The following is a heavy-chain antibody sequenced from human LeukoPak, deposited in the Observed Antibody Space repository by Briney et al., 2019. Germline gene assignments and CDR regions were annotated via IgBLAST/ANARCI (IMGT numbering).Heavy chain of an antibody. Sequence: PGGSLRLSXAASGFIFTDYGMHWVRQAPGKGLEWLKFIRYDGSDKYYADSVRGRFTISRDNSKNTLYLLMNSLINEDTAVYYCARSPCDAGTCPNWLDSWGQGTPVTVSS. CDR1: GFIFTDYG. V-gene: IGHV3-30*02. CDR2: IRYDGSDK. J-gene: IGHJ5*01. D-gene: IGHD1-1*01. CDR3: ARSPCDAGTCPNWLDS.